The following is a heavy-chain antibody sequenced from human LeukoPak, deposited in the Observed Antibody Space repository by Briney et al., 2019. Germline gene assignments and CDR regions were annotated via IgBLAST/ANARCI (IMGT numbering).Heavy chain of an antibody. J-gene: IGHJ4*02. CDR1: GVCISDYY. CDR2: IYTSGST. Sequence: SETLSLTCTVSGVCISDYYWSWIRQPAGKGLEGIGRIYTSGSTNYNPSLKSRVTMSVDTSKNQFSLKLSSVTAAGTAVYCCTRMYSSGWYASFDWGQGTLVTVSS. CDR3: TRMYSSGWYASFD. D-gene: IGHD6-19*01. V-gene: IGHV4-4*07.